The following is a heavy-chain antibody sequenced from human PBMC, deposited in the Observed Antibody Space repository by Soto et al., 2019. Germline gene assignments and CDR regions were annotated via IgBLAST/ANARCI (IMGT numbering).Heavy chain of an antibody. CDR3: ARGHLYYDFWSGYFLNWFDP. CDR2: ISSSSSYI. D-gene: IGHD3-3*01. J-gene: IGHJ5*02. V-gene: IGHV3-21*01. CDR1: GFTFSSYS. Sequence: EVQLVESGGGLVKPGGSLRLSCAASGFTFSSYSMNWVRQAPGKGLEWVSSISSSSSYIYYAESVKGRFTISRDNAKNSLYLQMNSLRAEDTAVYYCARGHLYYDFWSGYFLNWFDPWGQGTLVTVSS.